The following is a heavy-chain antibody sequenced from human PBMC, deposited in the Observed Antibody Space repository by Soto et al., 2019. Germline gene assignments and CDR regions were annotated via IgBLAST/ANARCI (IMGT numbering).Heavy chain of an antibody. J-gene: IGHJ6*02. Sequence: SETLSLTCTVSGGSISSGDYYWSWIRQPPGKGLEWIGYIYYSGSTYYNPSLKSRVTISVDTSKNQFSLKLSSVTAADTAVYYCARDNILGILYGGMDVWGQGTAVTVSS. CDR2: IYYSGST. D-gene: IGHD3-3*01. CDR1: GGSISSGDYY. V-gene: IGHV4-30-4*01. CDR3: ARDNILGILYGGMDV.